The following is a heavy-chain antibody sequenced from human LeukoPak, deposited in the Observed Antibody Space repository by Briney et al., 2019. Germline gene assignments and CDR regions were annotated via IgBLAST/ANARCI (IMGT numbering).Heavy chain of an antibody. Sequence: ASVKVSCKASGGTVRRYAISWVRHAPGQGLEWMGGIIPIFGTANYAQKFQGRVTITADESSGTAYMELRSLRSDDTAVYYCAILRFLEWFFFDYWGQGTLVTVSS. V-gene: IGHV1-69*13. CDR3: AILRFLEWFFFDY. CDR2: IIPIFGTA. J-gene: IGHJ4*02. D-gene: IGHD3-3*01. CDR1: GGTVRRYA.